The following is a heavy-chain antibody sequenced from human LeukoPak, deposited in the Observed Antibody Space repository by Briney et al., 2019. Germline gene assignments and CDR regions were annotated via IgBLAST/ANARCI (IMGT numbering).Heavy chain of an antibody. V-gene: IGHV1-18*01. CDR3: ARDVGATTNVPEYFQH. D-gene: IGHD1-26*01. CDR1: GYTFTSYG. J-gene: IGHJ1*01. Sequence: ASVKVSCKASGYTFTSYGISWVRQAPGQGLEWMGWISAYNGNTNYAQKLQGRVTMTTDTSTSTAYMELGSLRSDDTAVYYCARDVGATTNVPEYFQHWGQGTLVTVSS. CDR2: ISAYNGNT.